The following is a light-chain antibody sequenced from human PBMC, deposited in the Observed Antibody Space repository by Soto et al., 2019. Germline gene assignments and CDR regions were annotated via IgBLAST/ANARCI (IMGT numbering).Light chain of an antibody. CDR3: CSYTRSSAWV. CDR1: SSDVGGYNY. J-gene: IGLJ3*02. V-gene: IGLV2-14*01. Sequence: QSVLTQPASVSGSPGQSITISCTGTSSDVGGYNYVSWYQQHPGKAPKLMISEVSNRPSGVSDRFSGSKSGNTASLTISGLQAEDEADYYCCSYTRSSAWVFGGGTKLTVL. CDR2: EVS.